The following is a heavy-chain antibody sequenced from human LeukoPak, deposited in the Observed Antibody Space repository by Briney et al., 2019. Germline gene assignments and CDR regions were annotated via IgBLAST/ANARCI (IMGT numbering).Heavy chain of an antibody. CDR2: IRSDGSNK. D-gene: IGHD1-26*01. CDR1: GFTFSTYG. J-gene: IGHJ6*03. V-gene: IGHV3-30*02. CDR3: AKDTVGATHGNYMDV. Sequence: PGRSLRLSCAASGFTFSTYGMHWVRQAPGKGLELVAFIRSDGSNKYYADSVKGRFTTSRDNSKNTLYLQMNSLRAEDTAMYYCAKDTVGATHGNYMDVWGKGTTVTISS.